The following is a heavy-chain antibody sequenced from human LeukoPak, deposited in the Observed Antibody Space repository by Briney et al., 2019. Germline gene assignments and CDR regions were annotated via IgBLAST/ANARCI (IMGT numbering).Heavy chain of an antibody. V-gene: IGHV3-30-3*01. D-gene: IGHD2/OR15-2a*01. CDR3: ARDLSEKYSSDY. CDR2: ISFNGDTT. CDR1: GFTFSRYA. Sequence: GGSLRLSCAASGFTFSRYAMHWARQAPGKGLEGVTFISFNGDTTYYADSVKGRFTISRDNSKRMVYLQMNSLRAEDTAVYYCARDLSEKYSSDYWGQGTLVTVSS. J-gene: IGHJ4*02.